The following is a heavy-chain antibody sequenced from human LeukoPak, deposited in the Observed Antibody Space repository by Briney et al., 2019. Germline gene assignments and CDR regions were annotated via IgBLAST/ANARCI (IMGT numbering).Heavy chain of an antibody. Sequence: PGGSLRLSCAASGFAFSNYAMTWVRQAPGKGLEWVSGISGSGGLTYYADSVKGRFTISRDNSKNTLYLQMNSLRAEDTAVYYCARSGAVGWHFDLWGRGTLVAVSS. V-gene: IGHV3-23*01. D-gene: IGHD1-26*01. CDR2: ISGSGGLT. CDR3: ARSGAVGWHFDL. CDR1: GFAFSNYA. J-gene: IGHJ2*01.